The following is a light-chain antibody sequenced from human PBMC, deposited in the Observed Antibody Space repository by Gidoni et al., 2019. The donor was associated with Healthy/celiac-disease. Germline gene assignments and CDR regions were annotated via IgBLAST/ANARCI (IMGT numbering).Light chain of an antibody. CDR2: WAS. J-gene: IGKJ1*01. V-gene: IGKV4-1*01. Sequence: DIVMTQSADSQAVSLGERATINCKSSQSVLSSSNHKNYLAWYQQKPGQPPNLLIYWASTRESGVPDRFSGSGSGTDFTLTISSLQAEDVAVYYCQQYYSPPPAFGQGTKVEIK. CDR3: QQYYSPPPA. CDR1: QSVLSSSNHKNY.